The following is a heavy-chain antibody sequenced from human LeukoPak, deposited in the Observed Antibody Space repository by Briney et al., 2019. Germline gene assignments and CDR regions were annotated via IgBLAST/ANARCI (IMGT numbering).Heavy chain of an antibody. V-gene: IGHV3-66*01. J-gene: IGHJ6*02. D-gene: IGHD1-1*01. CDR3: ARDFKKGFNDYYYGMDV. CDR2: IYSGGST. Sequence: GGSLRLSCAASGFTVSSNYMSWVRQPPGKGLEWVAVIYSGGSTYYADSVKGRFTISRDNSKNTLYLQMNSLRAEDMAVYYCARDFKKGFNDYYYGMDVWGQGTTVTVSS. CDR1: GFTVSSNY.